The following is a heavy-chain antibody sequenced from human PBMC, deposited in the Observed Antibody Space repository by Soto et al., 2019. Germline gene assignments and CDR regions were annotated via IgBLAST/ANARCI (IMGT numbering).Heavy chain of an antibody. CDR1: GFTFRSYA. J-gene: IGHJ5*02. V-gene: IGHV3-23*01. CDR3: AKGIVVVPAATYNWFDP. D-gene: IGHD2-2*01. CDR2: ISGSGGST. Sequence: GVSLRLSCAASGFTFRSYAMSGVRQAPGKGLEWVSAISGSGGSTYYADSVKGRFTISRDNSKNTLYLQMNSLRAEDTAVYYCAKGIVVVPAATYNWFDPWGQGTLVTVSS.